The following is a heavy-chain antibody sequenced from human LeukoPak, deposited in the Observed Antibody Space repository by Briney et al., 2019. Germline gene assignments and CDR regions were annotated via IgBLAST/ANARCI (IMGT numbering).Heavy chain of an antibody. CDR2: ISSSSTI. J-gene: IGHJ5*02. CDR3: ASNIVVVVAAMRGRTGDWFDP. CDR1: GFTFSDYY. D-gene: IGHD2-15*01. V-gene: IGHV3-69-1*02. Sequence: GGSLRLSCAASGFTFSDYYMNWVRQAPGKGLEWVSSISSSSTIYYADSVKGRFTISRDNAKNSLYLQMNSLRAEDTAVYYCASNIVVVVAAMRGRTGDWFDPWGQGALVTVSS.